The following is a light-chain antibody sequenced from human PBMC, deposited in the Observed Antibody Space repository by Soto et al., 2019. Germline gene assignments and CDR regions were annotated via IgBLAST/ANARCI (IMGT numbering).Light chain of an antibody. J-gene: IGLJ2*01. CDR3: SSFTSTTAVV. Sequence: QSALTQPASVSGSPGQSITISCTGTSSDVGGFDYVSWYQVLPGKAPKLMISEVNNRPSGVSHRFSGSKSGNTASLTISGLQAEDEADSYCSSFTSTTAVVFGGGTQLTVL. CDR2: EVN. CDR1: SSDVGGFDY. V-gene: IGLV2-14*01.